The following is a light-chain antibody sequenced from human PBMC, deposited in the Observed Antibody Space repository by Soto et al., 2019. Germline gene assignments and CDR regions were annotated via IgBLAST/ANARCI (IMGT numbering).Light chain of an antibody. CDR3: AAWGDSLNGVV. CDR2: NNN. CDR1: SSNIGSKT. J-gene: IGLJ3*02. V-gene: IGLV1-44*01. Sequence: QPVLTQPPSASGTPGQRVTISCSGTSSNIGSKTVNWYQQVPGTAPKLLIYNNNQRPSGVPDRFSGSKSGTSASLAISGLQSEDEADYYCAAWGDSLNGVVFGGGTKLTVL.